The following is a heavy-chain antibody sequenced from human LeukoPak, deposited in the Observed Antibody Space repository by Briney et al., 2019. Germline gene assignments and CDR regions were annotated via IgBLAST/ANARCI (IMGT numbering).Heavy chain of an antibody. D-gene: IGHD3-22*01. CDR3: AMIVVVTDAFDI. V-gene: IGHV3-30-3*01. J-gene: IGHJ3*02. CDR2: ISYDGSNK. CDR1: GFTFSSYA. Sequence: GRSLRLSCAASGFTFSSYAMHWVRRAPGKGLEWVAVISYDGSNKYYADSVKGRFTISRDNSKNTLYLQMNSLRAEDTAVYYCAMIVVVTDAFDIWGQGTMVTVSS.